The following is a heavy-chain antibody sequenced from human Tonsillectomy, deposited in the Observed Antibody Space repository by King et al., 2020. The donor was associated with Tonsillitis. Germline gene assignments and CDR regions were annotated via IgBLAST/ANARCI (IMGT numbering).Heavy chain of an antibody. CDR2: IYYSGST. D-gene: IGHD5-12*01. Sequence: VQLQESGPGLVKPSETLSLTCTVSGGSISSYYWSWIRQPPGKGLEWIGYIYYSGSTNYNPSLTSRVTISVDTSKNQFSLKLSSVTAADTAVYYCARLGSGYSLYYYYYYYMDVWGKGTTVTVSS. V-gene: IGHV4-59*08. J-gene: IGHJ6*03. CDR1: GGSISSYY. CDR3: ARLGSGYSLYYYYYYYMDV.